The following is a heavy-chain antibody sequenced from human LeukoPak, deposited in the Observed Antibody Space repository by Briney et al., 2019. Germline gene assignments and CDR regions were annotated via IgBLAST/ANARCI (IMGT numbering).Heavy chain of an antibody. Sequence: GGSLRLSCAASGFTFSSYSMNWVRQAPGKGLEWVAVIWYDGSNKYYADSVKGRFTISRDNSKNTLYLQMNSLRAEDTAVYYCARTSECSSTSCYMTYYYYYYGMDVWGQGTTVTVSS. V-gene: IGHV3-33*08. D-gene: IGHD2-2*02. CDR1: GFTFSSYS. CDR3: ARTSECSSTSCYMTYYYYYYGMDV. J-gene: IGHJ6*02. CDR2: IWYDGSNK.